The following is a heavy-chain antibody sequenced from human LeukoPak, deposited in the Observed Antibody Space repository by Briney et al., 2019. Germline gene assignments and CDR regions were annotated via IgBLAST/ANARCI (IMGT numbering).Heavy chain of an antibody. Sequence: GESLKISCTASGYSFTSYLIGWVRQTPGKGLEWMGIIYPGDSDTRYSPSFQGQVTISADTSISTAYLQWSSRKASDTAMYYCARHLSSGSYYYYMDVWGKGTTVTISS. J-gene: IGHJ6*03. D-gene: IGHD6-6*01. CDR3: ARHLSSGSYYYYMDV. CDR1: GYSFTSYL. V-gene: IGHV5-51*01. CDR2: IYPGDSDT.